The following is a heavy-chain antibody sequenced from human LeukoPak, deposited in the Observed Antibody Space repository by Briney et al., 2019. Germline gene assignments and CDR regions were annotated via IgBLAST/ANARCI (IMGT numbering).Heavy chain of an antibody. J-gene: IGHJ4*02. D-gene: IGHD2-15*01. CDR1: GYTFTSCG. CDR3: ARAKRLYCSGGSCPFVY. CDR2: TSANNGST. Sequence: ASVKLSCKASGYTFTSCGNSWVRDPPGQGLEWKGWTSANNGSTNYAQKLQGRVTMTTVTSTSTDYMELRSLRSDGPAVYYCARAKRLYCSGGSCPFVYWGQGALVTVSS. V-gene: IGHV1-18*01.